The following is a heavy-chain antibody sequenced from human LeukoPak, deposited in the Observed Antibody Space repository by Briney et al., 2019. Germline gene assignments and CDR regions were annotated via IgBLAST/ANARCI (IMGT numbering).Heavy chain of an antibody. Sequence: SETLSLTCAVSGYSISSGYYWGWIRQPPGKGLAWIGSIYHSGSTYYNPSLKSRVTISVDTSKNQFSLKLSSVTAADTAVYYCARESYYYDSSGYPNWFDPWGQGTLVTVSS. J-gene: IGHJ5*02. D-gene: IGHD3-22*01. CDR3: ARESYYYDSSGYPNWFDP. CDR1: GYSISSGYY. V-gene: IGHV4-38-2*02. CDR2: IYHSGST.